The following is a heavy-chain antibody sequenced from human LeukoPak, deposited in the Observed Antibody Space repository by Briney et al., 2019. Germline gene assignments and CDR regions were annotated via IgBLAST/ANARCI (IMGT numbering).Heavy chain of an antibody. CDR3: ARGLFKIAARYNWFDP. V-gene: IGHV1-69*13. CDR1: GGTFSSYA. CDR2: IIPIFGTA. J-gene: IGHJ5*02. Sequence: SVKVSCKASGGTFSSYAISWVRQAPGQGLEWMGGIIPIFGTANYAQKFQGRVTITADESTSTAYIELSSLRSEDTAVYYCARGLFKIAARYNWFDPWGQGTLVTVSS. D-gene: IGHD6-6*01.